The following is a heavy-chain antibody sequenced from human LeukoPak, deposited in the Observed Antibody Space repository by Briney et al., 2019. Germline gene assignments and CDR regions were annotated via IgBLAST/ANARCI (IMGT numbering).Heavy chain of an antibody. CDR2: IYGGGAT. CDR3: AGGRRENWFDP. CDR1: GFIVGNNY. J-gene: IGHJ5*02. V-gene: IGHV3-53*01. D-gene: IGHD1-26*01. Sequence: PGGSLRLSCAASGFIVGNNYVTWVRQAPGKGLEWVSSIYGGGATYYADSVRGRFTVSRDNAKNTVYLQMDSLRGEDTAVYYCAGGRRENWFDPWGQGTLVTVSS.